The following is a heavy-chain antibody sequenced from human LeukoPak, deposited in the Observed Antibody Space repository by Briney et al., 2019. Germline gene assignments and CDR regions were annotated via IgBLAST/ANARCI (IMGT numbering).Heavy chain of an antibody. V-gene: IGHV3-66*01. Sequence: PGGSLRLSCAASGFTVSGDYMSWVRQAPGKGLEWVSVIYSGGNTYYADSVNGRFTISRDNSKNTLYLQMNSLRAEDTAVYYCAKGGGYEAQYYYYYMDVWGKGTTVTVSS. D-gene: IGHD5-12*01. CDR3: AKGGGYEAQYYYYYMDV. CDR1: GFTVSGDY. J-gene: IGHJ6*03. CDR2: IYSGGNT.